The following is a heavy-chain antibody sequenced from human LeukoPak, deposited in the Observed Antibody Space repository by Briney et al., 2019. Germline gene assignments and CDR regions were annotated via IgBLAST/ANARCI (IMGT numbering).Heavy chain of an antibody. CDR3: ARPRRGSGSYDY. D-gene: IGHD3-10*01. CDR1: GGSISNYY. CDR2: IYYSGST. J-gene: IGHJ4*02. Sequence: SETLSLTCTVSGGSISNYYWSWIRQPPGKGLEWIGYIYYSGSTNYNPSLRSRVTISVDTSKNQFSLKLSSVTAADTAVYYCARPRRGSGSYDYWGQGTLVTVSS. V-gene: IGHV4-59*12.